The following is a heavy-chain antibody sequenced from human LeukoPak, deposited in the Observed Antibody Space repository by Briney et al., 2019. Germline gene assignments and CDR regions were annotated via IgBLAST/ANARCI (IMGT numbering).Heavy chain of an antibody. V-gene: IGHV3-23*01. CDR1: GFTFSSYA. Sequence: GGSLRLSCAASGFTFSSYAMSWVRQAPRKGLEWVSAISGSGGSTYYADSVKGRFTISRDNSKNTLYLQMTSLRAEDTAVYYCAKDLYMDDYYYMDVWGKGTTVTVSS. CDR3: AKDLYMDDYYYMDV. J-gene: IGHJ6*03. CDR2: ISGSGGST. D-gene: IGHD2-8*01.